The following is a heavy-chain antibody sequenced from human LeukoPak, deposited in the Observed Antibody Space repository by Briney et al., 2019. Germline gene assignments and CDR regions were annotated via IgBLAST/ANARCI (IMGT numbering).Heavy chain of an antibody. CDR3: AKPSGSYIDS. V-gene: IGHV3-30*18. CDR1: GFTFSSYG. CDR2: ISYDDSNE. Sequence: PGRSLRLSCAASGFTFSSYGMHWVRQAPGKGLEWVAVISYDDSNEYYADSVKGRFTISRDSSHNTLHLQMNSLRPEDTAVYYCAKPSGSYIDSWGQGTLVTVSS. D-gene: IGHD3-10*01. J-gene: IGHJ4*02.